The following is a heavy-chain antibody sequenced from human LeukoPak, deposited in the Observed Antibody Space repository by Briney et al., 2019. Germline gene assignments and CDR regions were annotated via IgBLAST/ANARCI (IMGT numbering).Heavy chain of an antibody. CDR1: GFTFITYS. CDR3: VRDGPSWFGDSDRAFDI. J-gene: IGHJ3*02. CDR2: IGSSSSTI. D-gene: IGHD3-10*01. Sequence: GGSLRLSCAVSGFTFITYSMNWVRQAPGKGLEWVSYIGSSSSTIYYADSVKGRFTISRDNAKNSLYLQMNSLRAEDTAVYYCVRDGPSWFGDSDRAFDIWGQGTMVTVSS. V-gene: IGHV3-48*04.